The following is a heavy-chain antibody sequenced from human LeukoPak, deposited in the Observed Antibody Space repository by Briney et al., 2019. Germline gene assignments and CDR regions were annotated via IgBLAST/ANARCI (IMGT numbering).Heavy chain of an antibody. CDR1: GGSFSGYY. V-gene: IGHV4-59*10. CDR3: ARSNRDSSGYYYGTDVPSFDY. J-gene: IGHJ4*02. CDR2: IYTSGST. D-gene: IGHD3-22*01. Sequence: KPSETLSLTCAVYGGSFSGYYWSWIRQPAGKGLEWIGRIYTSGSTNYNPSLKSRVTMSVDTSKNRFSLKLSSVTAADTAVYYCARSNRDSSGYYYGTDVPSFDYWGQGTLVTVPS.